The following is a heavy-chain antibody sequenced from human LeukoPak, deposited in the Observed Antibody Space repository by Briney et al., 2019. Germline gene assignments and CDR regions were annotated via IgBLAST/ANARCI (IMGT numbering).Heavy chain of an antibody. V-gene: IGHV3-48*03. CDR1: GFTFSSYE. CDR2: ISSSGSTI. D-gene: IGHD5-18*01. J-gene: IGHJ4*02. CDR3: ATTRIRLWLPDY. Sequence: PGGSLRLSCAASGFTFSSYEMNWVRQAPGKGLEWVSYISSSGSTIYYADSVKGRFTISRDNAKNSLYLQMNSLRAEDTAVYYCATTRIRLWLPDYWGQGTLVTVSS.